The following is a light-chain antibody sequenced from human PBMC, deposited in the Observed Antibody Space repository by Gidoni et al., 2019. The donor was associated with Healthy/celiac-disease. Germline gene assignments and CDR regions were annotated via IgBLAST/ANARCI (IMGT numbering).Light chain of an antibody. CDR2: EVS. V-gene: IGLV2-14*01. J-gene: IGLJ2*01. CDR3: SSYTSSSTRV. Sequence: QSALTQPASVAGSPGQSITISCTGTSSDVGGYNYVSWYQQHPGNAPTLMIYEVSHRPSGVSNRFSGSKSGNTASLTISGLQAEDEADYYCSSYTSSSTRVFGGGTKPTVL. CDR1: SSDVGGYNY.